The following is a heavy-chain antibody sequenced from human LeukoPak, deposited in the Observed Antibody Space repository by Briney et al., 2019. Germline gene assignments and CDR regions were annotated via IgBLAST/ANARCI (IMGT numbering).Heavy chain of an antibody. Sequence: GGSLRLSCAASGFTFSNYGMHWVRQAPGKGLEWVALLVYDGFYKYYADSVKGRFTISRDDSRNTLYLQLSSLRAEDTAVYYCAEDLITMVRGSPMDVWGQGTTVTVSS. V-gene: IGHV3-30*18. CDR3: AEDLITMVRGSPMDV. D-gene: IGHD3-10*01. J-gene: IGHJ6*02. CDR2: LVYDGFYK. CDR1: GFTFSNYG.